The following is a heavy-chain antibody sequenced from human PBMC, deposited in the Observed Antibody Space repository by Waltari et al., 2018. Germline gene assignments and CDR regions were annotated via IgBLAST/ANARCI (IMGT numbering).Heavy chain of an antibody. CDR1: GFTFSSYA. CDR3: AIGSGDGDYGVDY. V-gene: IGHV3-23*01. J-gene: IGHJ4*02. D-gene: IGHD4-17*01. CDR2: MSGSGGST. Sequence: EVQLLESGGGLVQPGGSLRLSCAASGFTFSSYAMSWVRQAPGKGREWVSAMSGSGGSTYYADSVKGRFTISRDNSKNTLYLQMNSLRAEDTAVYYCAIGSGDGDYGVDYWGQGTLVTVSS.